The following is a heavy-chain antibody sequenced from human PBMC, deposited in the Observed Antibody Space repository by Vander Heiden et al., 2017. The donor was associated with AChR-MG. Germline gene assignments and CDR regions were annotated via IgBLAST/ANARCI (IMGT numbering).Heavy chain of an antibody. CDR1: GFTFKDAW. D-gene: IGHD1-7*01. Sequence: DVHLVESGGGLVKPGGSLRLSCAVSGFTFKDAWMNWVRQAQGKGLEWIGRIKSNSDGGITDHAAPVKGRFTISRDDSKNTLYLQMDSLKTEDTGVYYCTTLSLWNYVLETWGQGSLVTVSS. CDR3: TTLSLWNYVLET. V-gene: IGHV3-15*01. CDR2: IKSNSDGGIT. J-gene: IGHJ5*02.